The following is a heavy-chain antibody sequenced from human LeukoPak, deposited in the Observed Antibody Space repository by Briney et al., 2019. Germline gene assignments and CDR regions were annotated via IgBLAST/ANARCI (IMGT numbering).Heavy chain of an antibody. V-gene: IGHV1-69*06. D-gene: IGHD3-10*01. J-gene: IGHJ5*02. CDR3: ARGPLVRYRSNWFDP. CDR2: IIPFFGTA. CDR1: GGTFSSYA. Sequence: SVTVSFKCSGGTFSSYAVSWVRQAPGQGLDWMGGIIPFFGTANYAQKFQGRVTLTADKFPTTAYMELNSLRSEDTAVSYCARGPLVRYRSNWFDPWGQGTLVTVSS.